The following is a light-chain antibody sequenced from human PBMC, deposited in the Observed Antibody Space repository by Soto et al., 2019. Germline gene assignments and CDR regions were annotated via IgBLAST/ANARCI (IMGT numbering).Light chain of an antibody. J-gene: IGKJ2*01. Sequence: EIVLTQSPGTLSLSPGERATLSCRASQSVTSNYLAWYQQKPGQAPRLLIYGASTRAAGVPDRFSGSGSGTDVTLTITRLEPEDCAVYYCQQYGRSPLLYTFGQGTKVGVK. V-gene: IGKV3-20*01. CDR1: QSVTSNY. CDR3: QQYGRSPLLYT. CDR2: GAS.